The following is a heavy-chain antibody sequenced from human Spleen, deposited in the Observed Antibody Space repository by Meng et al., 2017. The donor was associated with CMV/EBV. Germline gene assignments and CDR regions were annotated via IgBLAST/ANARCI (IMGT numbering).Heavy chain of an antibody. D-gene: IGHD1-14*01. CDR3: ARARNRAFDY. V-gene: IGHV4-31*03. CDR1: GGSISSGGYY. J-gene: IGHJ4*02. Sequence: TCTVSGGSISSGGYYWSWIRQLPGKGLEWIGYIYYSGSTYYKPSLMSRVTISVDTAKNHFSLNLSSVTAADTAVYYCARARNRAFDYWGRGTLVTVSS. CDR2: IYYSGST.